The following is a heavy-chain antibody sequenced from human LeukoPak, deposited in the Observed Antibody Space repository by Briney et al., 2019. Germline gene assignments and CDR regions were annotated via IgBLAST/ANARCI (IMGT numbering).Heavy chain of an antibody. D-gene: IGHD4/OR15-4a*01. V-gene: IGHV4-4*07. J-gene: IGHJ5*02. CDR2: IYTSGST. Sequence: SETLSLTCTVSGGSISGYYWNWIRQPAGKVLEWIGRIYTSGSTRYNPSLESRVTMSVDTSKNQFSLDLTSVTAADTAVYYCARGGVPGAGNWFDPRGQGTLVIVSS. CDR3: ARGGVPGAGNWFDP. CDR1: GGSISGYY.